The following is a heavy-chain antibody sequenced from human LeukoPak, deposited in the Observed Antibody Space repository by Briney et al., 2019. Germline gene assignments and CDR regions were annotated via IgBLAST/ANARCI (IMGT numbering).Heavy chain of an antibody. Sequence: GASVKVSCKASGYTFTSYGISWVRQAPGQGLEWMGWIGPYNGNTNYAQNLQGRVTMTTDTSTSTAYMELGSLGSDDTAVYYCARDQDSLVRGVIGYWGQGTLVIVSS. CDR2: IGPYNGNT. J-gene: IGHJ4*02. CDR3: ARDQDSLVRGVIGY. CDR1: GYTFTSYG. V-gene: IGHV1-18*01. D-gene: IGHD3-10*01.